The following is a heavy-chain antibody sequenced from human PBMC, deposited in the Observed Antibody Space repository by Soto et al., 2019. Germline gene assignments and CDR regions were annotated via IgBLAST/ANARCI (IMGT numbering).Heavy chain of an antibody. CDR1: GYSISSGYY. J-gene: IGHJ4*02. CDR2: IYHSGST. CDR3: ARDPQSGWFDY. Sequence: SETLSLTCAVSGYSISSGYYWGWIRQPPGKGLEWIGSIYHSGSTYYNPSLRSRVTISVDTSKNQFSLKLSSVTAADTAVYYCARDPQSGWFDYWGQGTLVTVSS. D-gene: IGHD6-19*01. V-gene: IGHV4-38-2*02.